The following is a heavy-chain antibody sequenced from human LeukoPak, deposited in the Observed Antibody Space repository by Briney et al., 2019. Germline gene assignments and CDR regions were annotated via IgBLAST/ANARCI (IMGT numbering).Heavy chain of an antibody. Sequence: SETLSLTCTVSGGSISSYYWSWIRQPPGKGLEWIGYIYTSGSTNYNPSLKSRVTISVDTSKNQFSLKLSSVTAADTAVYYCARHAPSTPPRSIYGSTYYMDVWGKGTTVTVSS. CDR2: IYTSGST. CDR1: GGSISSYY. CDR3: ARHAPSTPPRSIYGSTYYMDV. J-gene: IGHJ6*03. V-gene: IGHV4-4*09. D-gene: IGHD3-10*01.